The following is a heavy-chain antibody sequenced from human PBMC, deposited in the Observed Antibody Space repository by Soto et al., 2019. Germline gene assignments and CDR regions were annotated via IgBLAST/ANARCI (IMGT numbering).Heavy chain of an antibody. Sequence: EVQLLESGGGLVQPGGSLRLSCAASGFTFSSYAMSWVRQAPGKGLEWVSAISGSGGSTYYADSVKGRFTISRDNSMNTLYLQMNSLRAEDTAVYYCAAHYCSSTSCQKRFTYYYGMDVWGQGTTVTVSS. J-gene: IGHJ6*02. CDR3: AAHYCSSTSCQKRFTYYYGMDV. D-gene: IGHD2-2*01. CDR1: GFTFSSYA. V-gene: IGHV3-23*01. CDR2: ISGSGGST.